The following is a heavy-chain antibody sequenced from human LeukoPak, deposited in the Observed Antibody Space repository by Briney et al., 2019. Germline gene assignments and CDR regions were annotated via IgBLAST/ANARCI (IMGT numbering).Heavy chain of an antibody. CDR1: GFTFSSYW. CDR2: INSDGSST. J-gene: IGHJ4*02. Sequence: GGSLRLSCAASGFTFSSYWMHWVRQAPGKGLVWVSRINSDGSSTSYADSVKGRFTVSRDNAKNTLYLQMNSLRAEDTAVYYCARELVEAVAGFDYWGQGTLVTVSS. D-gene: IGHD6-19*01. CDR3: ARELVEAVAGFDY. V-gene: IGHV3-74*01.